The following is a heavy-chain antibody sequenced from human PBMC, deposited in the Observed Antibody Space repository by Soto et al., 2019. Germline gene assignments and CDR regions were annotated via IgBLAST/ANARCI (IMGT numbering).Heavy chain of an antibody. CDR2: INPYNGNT. V-gene: IGHV1-18*01. D-gene: IGHD1-26*01. CDR3: ARDAAVGLFDY. Sequence: ASVKVSCKASGYTFTSYGVSWVRQAPGQGLEWMGWINPYNGNTKYAQKLQGRVTMTTDTSTSTAYMELRSLRSDDTAVYYCARDAAVGLFDYWGQGTLVTVSS. J-gene: IGHJ4*02. CDR1: GYTFTSYG.